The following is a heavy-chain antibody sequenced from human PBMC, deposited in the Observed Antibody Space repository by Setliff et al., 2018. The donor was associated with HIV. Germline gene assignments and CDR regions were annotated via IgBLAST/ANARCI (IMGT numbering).Heavy chain of an antibody. CDR1: GVSISSGSYY. D-gene: IGHD4-4*01. V-gene: IGHV4-31*03. J-gene: IGHJ5*02. CDR3: ARDLTSNSNCFEP. CDR2: VYYTGKT. Sequence: SETLSLTCTVSGVSISSGSYYWSWIRQHPGKGLEWIGYVYYTGKTYYNPSLESRISMSVDTSKNQFSLKLTSVTAADTAIYYCARDLTSNSNCFEPWGQGTQVTVSS.